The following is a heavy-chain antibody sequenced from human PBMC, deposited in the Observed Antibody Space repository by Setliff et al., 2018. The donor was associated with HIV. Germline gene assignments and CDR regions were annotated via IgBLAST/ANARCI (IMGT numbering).Heavy chain of an antibody. D-gene: IGHD5-12*01. V-gene: IGHV1-69*13. CDR1: GGTFSSYA. J-gene: IGHJ4*02. Sequence: SVKVSCKASGGTFSSYAISWVRQAPGQGLEWMGGIIPIFGTANYAQKFQGRVTITADESTSTAYMELSSLRSEDTAVYYCARDLREYPGYAYEGFDSWGQGTLVTVSS. CDR3: ARDLREYPGYAYEGFDS. CDR2: IIPIFGTA.